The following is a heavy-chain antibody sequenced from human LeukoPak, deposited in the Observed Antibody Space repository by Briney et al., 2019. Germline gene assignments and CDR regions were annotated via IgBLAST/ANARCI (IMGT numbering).Heavy chain of an antibody. Sequence: PGGSLRLSCAASGFTVSSNYMSWVRQAPGRGLEWIGYIYYSGSTNYNPSLKSRVTISVDTSKNQFSLKLSSVTAADTAVYYCARVRVEGTFFDYWGQGTLVTVSS. CDR3: ARVRVEGTFFDY. CDR2: IYYSGST. V-gene: IGHV4-59*02. CDR1: GFTVSSNY. J-gene: IGHJ4*02.